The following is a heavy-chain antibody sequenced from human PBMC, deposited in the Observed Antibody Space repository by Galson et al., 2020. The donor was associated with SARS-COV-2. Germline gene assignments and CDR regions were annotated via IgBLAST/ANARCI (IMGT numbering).Heavy chain of an antibody. CDR2: TYYSGST. Sequence: SETLSLTCTVSGGSISSSSYYWGWIRQPPGKGLEWIGSTYYSGSTYYNPSLKSRVTISVDTSKNQFSLKLSSVTAAATAVYYCARLIAFRYDSSGYNWLDPWGQGTLVTVSS. J-gene: IGHJ5*02. CDR3: ARLIAFRYDSSGYNWLDP. D-gene: IGHD3-22*01. V-gene: IGHV4-39*01. CDR1: GGSISSSSYY.